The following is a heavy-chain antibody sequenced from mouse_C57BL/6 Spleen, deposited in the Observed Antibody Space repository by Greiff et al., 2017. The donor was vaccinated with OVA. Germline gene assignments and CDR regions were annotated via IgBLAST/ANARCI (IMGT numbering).Heavy chain of an antibody. CDR3: ASQPGVVTTVVTSRGAWFAY. J-gene: IGHJ3*01. D-gene: IGHD1-1*01. CDR1: GYTFTSYW. V-gene: IGHV1-64*01. Sequence: QVQLQQPGAELVKPGASVKLSCKASGYTFTSYWMHWVKQRPGQGLEWIGMIHPNSGSTNYNEKFKSKATLTVDKSSSTAYMQLSSLTSEDSAVYYCASQPGVVTTVVTSRGAWFAYWGQGTLVTVSA. CDR2: IHPNSGST.